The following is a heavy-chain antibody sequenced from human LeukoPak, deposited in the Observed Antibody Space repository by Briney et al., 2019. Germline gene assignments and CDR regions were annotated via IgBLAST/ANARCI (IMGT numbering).Heavy chain of an antibody. V-gene: IGHV1-18*01. CDR1: GYTSTSYG. CDR2: ISAYNGNT. D-gene: IGHD4-17*01. J-gene: IGHJ4*02. CDR3: ARALLPYGDYDY. Sequence: ASVKVSCKASGYTSTSYGISWVRQAPGQGLEWMGWISAYNGNTNYAQKLQGRVTMTTDTSTSTAYMELRSLSSDDTAVYYCARALLPYGDYDYWGQGTLVTVSS.